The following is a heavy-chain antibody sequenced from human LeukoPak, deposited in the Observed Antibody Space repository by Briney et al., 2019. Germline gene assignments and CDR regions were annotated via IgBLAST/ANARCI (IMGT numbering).Heavy chain of an antibody. CDR3: AKDGDYGTNDAFDI. CDR1: GGSISSYY. J-gene: IGHJ3*02. CDR2: IYTSGST. Sequence: SETLSLTCTVSGGSISSYYWSWIRQPAGKGLEWIGRIYTSGSTNYNPSLKSRVTMSVDTSKNQFSLKLSSVTAADTAVYYCAKDGDYGTNDAFDIWGQETMVTVSS. D-gene: IGHD4-17*01. V-gene: IGHV4-4*07.